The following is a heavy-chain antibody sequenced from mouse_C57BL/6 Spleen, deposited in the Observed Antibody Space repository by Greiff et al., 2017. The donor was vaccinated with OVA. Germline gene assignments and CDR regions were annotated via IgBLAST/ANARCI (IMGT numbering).Heavy chain of an antibody. Sequence: VQLQQSGAELAKPGASVKLSCKASGYTFTSYWMHWVKQRPGQGLEWIGYINPSSGYTKYNQKFKDKATLTAEKSSSTAYMQLSSLTYEDSAVYYCARDYDYAMDYWGQGTSVTVSS. V-gene: IGHV1-7*01. D-gene: IGHD1-1*01. CDR3: ARDYDYAMDY. CDR1: GYTFTSYW. CDR2: INPSSGYT. J-gene: IGHJ4*01.